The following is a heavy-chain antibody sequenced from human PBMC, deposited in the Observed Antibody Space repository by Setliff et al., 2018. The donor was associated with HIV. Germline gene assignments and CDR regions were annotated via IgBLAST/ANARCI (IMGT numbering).Heavy chain of an antibody. CDR3: ARDSGGYNYGFAVGSFDY. D-gene: IGHD5-18*01. Sequence: PSETLSLTCTVSGGSISSSSYYWGWIRQPPGKGLEWIGSIYYSGSTYYNPSLKSRVTISADTSKSQFSLKLTSVAAADTAVYYCARDSGGYNYGFAVGSFDYWGQGALVTVSS. CDR2: IYYSGST. CDR1: GGSISSSSYY. V-gene: IGHV4-39*07. J-gene: IGHJ4*02.